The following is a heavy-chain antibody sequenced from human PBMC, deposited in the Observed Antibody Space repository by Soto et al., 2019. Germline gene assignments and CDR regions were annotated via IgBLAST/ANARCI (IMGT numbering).Heavy chain of an antibody. CDR2: ISSSSSYI. CDR3: ARDIDYYDSSGYYRDY. V-gene: IGHV3-21*01. Sequence: EVQLVESGGGLVKPGGSLRLSCAASGFTFGSYSMNWVRQAPGKGLEWVSSISSSSSYIYYADSVKGRFTISRDNAKNSLYLQMNSLRAEDTAVYYCARDIDYYDSSGYYRDYWGQGTLVTVSS. J-gene: IGHJ4*02. D-gene: IGHD3-22*01. CDR1: GFTFGSYS.